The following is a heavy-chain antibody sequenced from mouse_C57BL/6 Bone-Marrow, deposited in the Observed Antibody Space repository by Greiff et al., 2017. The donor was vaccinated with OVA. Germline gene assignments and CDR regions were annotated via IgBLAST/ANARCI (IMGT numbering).Heavy chain of an antibody. CDR2: IYPGSGST. V-gene: IGHV1-55*01. CDR1: GYTFTSYW. CDR3: ARSRENSSGFAY. D-gene: IGHD3-2*02. J-gene: IGHJ3*01. Sequence: QVQLQQPGAELVKPGASVKMSCKASGYTFTSYWITWVKQRPGQGLEWIGDIYPGSGSTNYNEKFKSQATLTVDTSSSTAYMQLSSLTSEDSAVYYCARSRENSSGFAYWGQGTLVTVSA.